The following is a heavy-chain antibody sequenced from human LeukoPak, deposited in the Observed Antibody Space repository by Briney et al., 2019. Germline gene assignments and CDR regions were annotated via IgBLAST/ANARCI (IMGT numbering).Heavy chain of an antibody. CDR3: AKADLTGYSDDAFDI. CDR2: ISGSGGST. Sequence: GGSLRLSCAASGFTFSDYWMTWVRQAPGKGLEWVSAISGSGGSTYYADSVKGRFTISRDNSKNTLYLQMNSLRAEDTAVYYCAKADLTGYSDDAFDIWGQGTMVTVSS. V-gene: IGHV3-23*01. CDR1: GFTFSDYW. D-gene: IGHD3-9*01. J-gene: IGHJ3*02.